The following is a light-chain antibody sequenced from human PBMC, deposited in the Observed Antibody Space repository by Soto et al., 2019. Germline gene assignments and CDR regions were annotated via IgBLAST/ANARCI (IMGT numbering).Light chain of an antibody. Sequence: ILMTQSPATLSVSPGERATLSCRASQSVSNNLAWYQQKPGQAPRLLIYDASTRAPGIPARFSGSGSGTQFTLTISGLQSEDFAVYYWQQYNNWPPWTCGQGTKEEIK. CDR1: QSVSNN. J-gene: IGKJ1*01. CDR2: DAS. V-gene: IGKV3-15*01. CDR3: QQYNNWPPWT.